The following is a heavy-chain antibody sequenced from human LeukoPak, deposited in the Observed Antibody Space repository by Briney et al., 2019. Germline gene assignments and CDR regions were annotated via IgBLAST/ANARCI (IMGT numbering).Heavy chain of an antibody. Sequence: PGGSLRLSCAASGFTFSSYAMSWVRQAPGKGLEWVSAISGSGGSTYYADSVKGRFTISRDNSNNTLYLQMNVLRAEATAVYYCAKRFPGGPKSYYYGMDVWGQGTTVTVSS. D-gene: IGHD2-15*01. J-gene: IGHJ6*02. CDR2: ISGSGGST. CDR3: AKRFPGGPKSYYYGMDV. V-gene: IGHV3-23*01. CDR1: GFTFSSYA.